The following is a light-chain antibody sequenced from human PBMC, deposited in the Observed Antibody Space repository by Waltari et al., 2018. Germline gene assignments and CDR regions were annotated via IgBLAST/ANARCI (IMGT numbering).Light chain of an antibody. CDR1: QSISNW. CDR2: KAS. V-gene: IGKV1-5*03. CDR3: QQYNTYSS. Sequence: DIQMTQSPSTLSASVGDRVTITCRASQSISNWLAWYQQKPGKAPNLLIYKASILKSGVPSRFSGRGSGTQFTLTISSLQPGDFATYYCQQYNTYSSFGQGTKLEIK. J-gene: IGKJ2*01.